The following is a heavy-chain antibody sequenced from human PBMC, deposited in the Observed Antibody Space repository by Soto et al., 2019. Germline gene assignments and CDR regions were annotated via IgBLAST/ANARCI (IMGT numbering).Heavy chain of an antibody. D-gene: IGHD3-3*01. CDR1: GGSICSGGYY. CDR2: IYYSGST. Sequence: SETLSLTCTVSGGSICSGGYYWSWIRQHPGKGLEWIGYIYYSGSTYYNPSLKSRVTISVDTSKNQFSLKLSSVTAADTAVYYCARSEPYYDFWSGYYLDWFDPWGQGTLVTLSS. J-gene: IGHJ5*02. CDR3: ARSEPYYDFWSGYYLDWFDP. V-gene: IGHV4-31*03.